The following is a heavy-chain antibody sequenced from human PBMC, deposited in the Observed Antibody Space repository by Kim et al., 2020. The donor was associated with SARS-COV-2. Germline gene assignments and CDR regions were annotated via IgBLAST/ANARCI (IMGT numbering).Heavy chain of an antibody. J-gene: IGHJ4*02. D-gene: IGHD6-13*01. CDR3: AKGKQQLASYFDY. V-gene: IGHV3-23*03. CDR1: GFTFSSYA. Sequence: GGSLRLSCAASGFTFSSYAMSWVRQAPGKGLEWVSLIYSGGSSTYYADSVKGRFTISRDNSKNTLYLQMNSLRAEDTAVYYCAKGKQQLASYFDYWGQGTLVTVSS. CDR2: IYSGGSST.